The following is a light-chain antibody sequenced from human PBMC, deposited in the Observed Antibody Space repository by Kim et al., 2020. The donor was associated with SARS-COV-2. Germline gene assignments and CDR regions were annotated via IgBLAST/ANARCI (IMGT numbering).Light chain of an antibody. Sequence: DIQMTQSPSSLAASVGDGVTIACRASQSISTYLNWYQQKPGEAPKLLIYAASTLQSGVPSRFSGSGSGTDFTLTISSLQPEDFATYYCQQSHTTPLLTFGGGTKLEI. CDR3: QQSHTTPLLT. CDR2: AAS. CDR1: QSISTY. J-gene: IGKJ4*01. V-gene: IGKV1-39*01.